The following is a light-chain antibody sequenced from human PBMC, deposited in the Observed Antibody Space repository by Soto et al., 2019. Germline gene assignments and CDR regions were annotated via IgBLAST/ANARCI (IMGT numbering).Light chain of an antibody. J-gene: IGKJ4*01. CDR2: GAS. Sequence: EIVLTQSPGTLSLSPGEIATLSFSASQSLSSSFLAWYQQTPGQAPRLLIYGASSRATGIPDRFSGSGSGTDFTLTISRLEPEDFAVYYCQQYDNSPLTFGGGTKVDIK. V-gene: IGKV3-20*01. CDR3: QQYDNSPLT. CDR1: QSLSSSF.